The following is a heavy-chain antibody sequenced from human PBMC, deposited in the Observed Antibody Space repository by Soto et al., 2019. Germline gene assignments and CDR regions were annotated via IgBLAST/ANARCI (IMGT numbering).Heavy chain of an antibody. CDR1: GGSISSGDYY. CDR3: VRDYDYDTSRNDAFDI. CDR2: IYSSGST. Sequence: QVQLQESGPGLVKPSQTLSLTCTVSGGSISSGDYYWSWIRHHPGKGLEWIGYIYSSGSTYYNPSLRSRVTISADTSKNQFSLRLSSATAADTAVYYCVRDYDYDTSRNDAFDIWGQGTMVTVSS. D-gene: IGHD3-22*01. V-gene: IGHV4-31*03. J-gene: IGHJ3*02.